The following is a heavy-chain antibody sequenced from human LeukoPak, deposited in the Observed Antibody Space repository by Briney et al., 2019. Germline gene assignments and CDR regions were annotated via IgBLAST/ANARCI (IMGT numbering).Heavy chain of an antibody. D-gene: IGHD3-10*01. CDR3: TPG. CDR2: INSDGSTT. CDR1: GFIFSNYW. Sequence: GGSLRLSCAVSGFIFSNYWMHWVRQVPGKGLVWASRINSDGSTTYYADSVKGRFTISRDNAKNTLYLQMNSLRAEDTAVYYCTPGGGQGTLVTVSS. J-gene: IGHJ4*02. V-gene: IGHV3-74*01.